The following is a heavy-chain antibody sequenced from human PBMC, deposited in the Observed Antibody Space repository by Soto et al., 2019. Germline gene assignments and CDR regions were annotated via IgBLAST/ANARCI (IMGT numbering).Heavy chain of an antibody. J-gene: IGHJ4*02. CDR1: GYTFTSYG. Sequence: QVQLVQSGTEVKKPGASVKVSCKASGYTFTSYGISWVRQAPGHGLEWMGWISTYNGNTIYAQNLQGRVTMTTDTSTRTAYMELRSLTSDDTAVYYCARDLPGYCSGASCYYFDYWGQGTLVTVSS. D-gene: IGHD2-15*01. V-gene: IGHV1-18*01. CDR3: ARDLPGYCSGASCYYFDY. CDR2: ISTYNGNT.